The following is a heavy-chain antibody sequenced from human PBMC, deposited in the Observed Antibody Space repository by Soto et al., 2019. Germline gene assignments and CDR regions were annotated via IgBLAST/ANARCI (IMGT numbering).Heavy chain of an antibody. Sequence: EVQLLESGGGLVQPGGSLRLSCAASGFTFSTYAMSWVRQAPGKGLEWVLAISGSGSDTYHADSVKGRFTISRDNSISTLYLQMNNLRTEATAVYYCAHPRGYGVFDAYDFWGQGAMVTVSS. V-gene: IGHV3-23*01. CDR3: AHPRGYGVFDAYDF. CDR1: GFTFSTYA. CDR2: ISGSGSDT. D-gene: IGHD4-17*01. J-gene: IGHJ3*01.